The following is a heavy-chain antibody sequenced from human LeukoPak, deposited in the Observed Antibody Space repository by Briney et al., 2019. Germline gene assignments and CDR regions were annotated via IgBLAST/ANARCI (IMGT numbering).Heavy chain of an antibody. CDR1: GYTFTSYG. CDR3: ARNTCSGGSCYSDY. V-gene: IGHV1-18*01. Sequence: ASVKVSCKASGYTFTSYGISWVRQAPGQGLEWMGWISAYNGNTNYAQKLQGRVTMTTDTSTSTAYMELRSLRSDDTAVCYCARNTCSGGSCYSDYWGQGTLVIVSS. D-gene: IGHD2-15*01. CDR2: ISAYNGNT. J-gene: IGHJ4*02.